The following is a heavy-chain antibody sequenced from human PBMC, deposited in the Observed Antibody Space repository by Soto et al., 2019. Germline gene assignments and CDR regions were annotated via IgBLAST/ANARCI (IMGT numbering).Heavy chain of an antibody. CDR2: ISSSSSYI. J-gene: IGHJ6*02. Sequence: GGSLRLSCAASGFTFSSYSMNWVRQAPGKGLEWVSSISSSSSYIYYADSVKGRFTISRDNAKNSLYLQMNSLRAEDTAVYYCARDTGSSWYPCGYYYYGMDVWGQGTTVTVSS. CDR1: GFTFSSYS. CDR3: ARDTGSSWYPCGYYYYGMDV. V-gene: IGHV3-21*01. D-gene: IGHD6-13*01.